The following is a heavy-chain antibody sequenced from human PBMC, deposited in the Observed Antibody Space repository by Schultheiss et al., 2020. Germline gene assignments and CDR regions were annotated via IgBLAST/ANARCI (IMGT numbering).Heavy chain of an antibody. Sequence: SETLSLTCAVYGGSFSGYYWSWIRQPPGKGLEWIGEINHSGSTNYNPSLKSRVTISVDTSKNQFSLKLSSVTAADTAVYYCARGLGRITIFGVVTIPHVSIYFDYWGQGTLVTVSS. V-gene: IGHV4-34*01. CDR3: ARGLGRITIFGVVTIPHVSIYFDY. J-gene: IGHJ4*02. D-gene: IGHD3-3*01. CDR2: INHSGST. CDR1: GGSFSGYY.